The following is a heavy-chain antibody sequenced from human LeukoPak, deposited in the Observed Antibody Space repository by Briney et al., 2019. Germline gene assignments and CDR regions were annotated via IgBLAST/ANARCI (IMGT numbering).Heavy chain of an antibody. CDR2: IKEDGSEK. Sequence: GGSLRLSCAASGFFFSRYWMSWVRQAPGKGLEWVANIKEDGSEKYYVESMKGRFTISRDNVKNSLYLQINSLRAEDTAVYYCARDSFETDIDYWGQGTLVTVSS. D-gene: IGHD1-14*01. CDR3: ARDSFETDIDY. CDR1: GFFFSRYW. V-gene: IGHV3-7*01. J-gene: IGHJ4*02.